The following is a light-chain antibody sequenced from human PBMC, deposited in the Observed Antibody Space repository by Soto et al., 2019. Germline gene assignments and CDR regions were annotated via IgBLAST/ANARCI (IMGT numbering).Light chain of an antibody. CDR2: DVS. Sequence: QSVLTQPASVSGSPGQSITISCTGTRSDVGGYNYVSWYQQRPGIAPKLMIYDVSNRPSGVSNRFSGSKSGNTASLTISGLQAEDEADYYCSSYTSTSVVFGGGTKLTVL. V-gene: IGLV2-14*03. CDR3: SSYTSTSVV. J-gene: IGLJ2*01. CDR1: RSDVGGYNY.